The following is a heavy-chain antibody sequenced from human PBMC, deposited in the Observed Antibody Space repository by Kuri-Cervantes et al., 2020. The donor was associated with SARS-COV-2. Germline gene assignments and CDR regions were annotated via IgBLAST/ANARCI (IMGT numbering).Heavy chain of an antibody. J-gene: IGHJ4*02. CDR3: AKGPLWQQLVWVFDY. Sequence: GESLKISCEASGFTFSSYGMSWVRQAPGKGLEWVANMKEDGSEKNYVDSVKGRFTISRDNAKNSLYLQMNSLRAEDTALYYCAKGPLWQQLVWVFDYWGQGTLVTVSS. CDR1: GFTFSSYG. CDR2: MKEDGSEK. D-gene: IGHD6-13*01. V-gene: IGHV3-7*05.